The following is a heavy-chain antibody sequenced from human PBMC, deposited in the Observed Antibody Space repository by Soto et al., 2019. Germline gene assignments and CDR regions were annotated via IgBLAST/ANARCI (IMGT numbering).Heavy chain of an antibody. CDR1: GASITSGGYS. D-gene: IGHD6-13*01. CDR2: IYHSETT. CDR3: AVSRIPADGAPPYNSFDP. Sequence: SETLSLTCAVSGASITSGGYSWSWIRQSAGRVLEWIGYIYHSETTYYNPSLKSRVTISVDRSKNHFSLKLTSVTAADTAVYFCAVSRIPADGAPPYNSFDPWGQGTLVTVSS. V-gene: IGHV4-30-2*06. J-gene: IGHJ5*02.